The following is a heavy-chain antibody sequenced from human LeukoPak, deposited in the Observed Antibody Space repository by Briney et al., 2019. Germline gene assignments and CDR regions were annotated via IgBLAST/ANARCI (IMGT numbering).Heavy chain of an antibody. CDR3: ASASGYDYYFDY. CDR1: GFTFSSYS. D-gene: IGHD5-12*01. J-gene: IGHJ4*02. Sequence: GGSLKLSCAASGFTFSSYSINWVRQAPGKGLEWVSSISSGGSYIFYADSVKGRFTISGDNAKNSLYLQLNSLRAEDTAVYYCASASGYDYYFDYWGQGTLVTVSS. V-gene: IGHV3-21*01. CDR2: ISSGGSYI.